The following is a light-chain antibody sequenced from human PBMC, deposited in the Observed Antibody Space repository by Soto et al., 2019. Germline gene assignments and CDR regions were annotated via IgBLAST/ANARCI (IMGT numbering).Light chain of an antibody. V-gene: IGLV2-14*03. CDR2: EVT. CDR3: CSNSSSSTWM. CDR1: SSDVGGYNF. Sequence: QSALTQTASVSGSPGQSITISCTGTSSDVGGYNFVSWYQQHPGKAPKLIIHEVTNRPSGVSGPFSGSKSGNTAFLTISGLQAEDEAFYYCCSNSSSSTWMFGGGTKLTVL. J-gene: IGLJ3*02.